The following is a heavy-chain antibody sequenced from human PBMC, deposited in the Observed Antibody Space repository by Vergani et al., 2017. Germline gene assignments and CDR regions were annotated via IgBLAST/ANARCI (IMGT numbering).Heavy chain of an antibody. CDR3: ARKDVSSIETGWYYYYYMDV. J-gene: IGHJ6*03. V-gene: IGHV1-69*01. Sequence: QVQLVQSGAEVKKPGSSVKVSCKASGGTFSSYAISWVRQAPGQGLEWMGGIIPIFGTANYAQKFQGRVTITADESTSTAYMELSSLRSEDPAVYYCARKDVSSIETGWYYYYYMDVWGKGTTVTVS. CDR1: GGTFSSYA. D-gene: IGHD6-19*01. CDR2: IIPIFGTA.